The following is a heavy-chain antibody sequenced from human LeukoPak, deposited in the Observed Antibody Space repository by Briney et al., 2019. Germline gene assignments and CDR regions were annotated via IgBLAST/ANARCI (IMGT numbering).Heavy chain of an antibody. CDR1: SGSIYSGSYY. V-gene: IGHV4-61*02. J-gene: IGHJ3*02. D-gene: IGHD3-16*01. Sequence: SETLSLTCTVSSGSIYSGSYYWNWIRQPAGKGLEWIGRIYTSGSTNYNPSLKSRVTISVDTSKNQFSLKLSSVTAADTAVYYCAREVHDYVWGSQHDALDIWGQGTMVTVSS. CDR2: IYTSGST. CDR3: AREVHDYVWGSQHDALDI.